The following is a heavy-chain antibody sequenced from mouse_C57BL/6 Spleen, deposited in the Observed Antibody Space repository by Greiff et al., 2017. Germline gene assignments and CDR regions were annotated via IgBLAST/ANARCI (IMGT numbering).Heavy chain of an antibody. V-gene: IGHV5-16*01. J-gene: IGHJ2*01. D-gene: IGHD1-1*01. CDR2: INYDGSST. Sequence: EVQVVESEGGLVQPGSSMKLSCTASGFTFSDYYMAWVRQVPEKGLEWVANINYDGSSTYYLDSLKSRFIISRDNAKNILYLQMSSLKSEDTATYYCARDRSREGTTVGFDYWGQGTTLTVSS. CDR3: ARDRSREGTTVGFDY. CDR1: GFTFSDYY.